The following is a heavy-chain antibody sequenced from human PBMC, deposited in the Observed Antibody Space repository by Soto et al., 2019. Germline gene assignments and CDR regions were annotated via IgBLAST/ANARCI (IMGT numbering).Heavy chain of an antibody. V-gene: IGHV1-69*12. CDR1: GGTFSTYS. J-gene: IGHJ6*02. CDR3: ANVIIPWLLGSGYYVYYRMDV. Sequence: QVQLVQSGAEVKKPGSSVKVSCKASGGTFSTYSISWVRQAPGQGLEWMGGIIPMLGKTNYAQKFQGRVTITADESTSSAYMVLSRLRSDDTSVYYCANVIIPWLLGSGYYVYYRMDVWGQGTTGTVSS. D-gene: IGHD3-10*01. CDR2: IIPMLGKT.